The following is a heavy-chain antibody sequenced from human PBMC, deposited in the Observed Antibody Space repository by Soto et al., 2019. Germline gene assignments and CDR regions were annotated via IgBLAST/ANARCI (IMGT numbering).Heavy chain of an antibody. CDR1: GGSFSGYY. CDR2: INHSGST. V-gene: IGHV4-34*01. CDR3: ARRHISSWAPYYYYYYGMDV. Sequence: SETLSLTCAVYGGSFSGYYWSWIRQPPGKGLEWIGEINHSGSTNYNPSLKSRVTISVDTSKNQFSLKLSSVTAADTAVYYCARRHISSWAPYYYYYYGMDVWGQGTTVTVSS. J-gene: IGHJ6*02. D-gene: IGHD6-13*01.